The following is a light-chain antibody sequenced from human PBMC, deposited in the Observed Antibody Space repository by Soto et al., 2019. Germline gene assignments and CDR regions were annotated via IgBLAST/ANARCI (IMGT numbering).Light chain of an antibody. Sequence: QAVVTQPPSASATPGQRVTISCSGSSSNIGTNTVNWYKQVPGTAPTLLIYTDHQRPAGVPDRFSGSKSGTSASLAISWLQSEDEADYYCAAWDGSLNVVLFGGGTKLTVL. CDR1: SSNIGTNT. CDR2: TDH. CDR3: AAWDGSLNVVL. J-gene: IGLJ2*01. V-gene: IGLV1-44*01.